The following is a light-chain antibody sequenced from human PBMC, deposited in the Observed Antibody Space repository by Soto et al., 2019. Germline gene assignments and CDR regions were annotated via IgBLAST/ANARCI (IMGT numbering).Light chain of an antibody. J-gene: IGKJ5*01. CDR2: DAS. CDR1: QSISSY. CDR3: QKINSYHTT. Sequence: DVHMTQSPSSLSASVEDMVTITFRASQSISSYLNWYQQKPGKAHKLLIYDASSLQSGVPSRFSGSGSGTDLTLTIRRLQHEDFATYYCQKINSYHTTLGQGTRVEIK. V-gene: IGKV1-39*01.